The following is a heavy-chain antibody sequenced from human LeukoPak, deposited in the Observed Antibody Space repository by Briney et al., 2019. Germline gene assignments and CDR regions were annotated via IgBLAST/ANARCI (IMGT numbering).Heavy chain of an antibody. V-gene: IGHV5-51*01. CDR2: LYPGDSDT. J-gene: IGHJ4*02. CDR3: ARLRGGYDILTGYFDY. Sequence: GESLKISCKGSGYSFTSYWIGWVRQMPGKGLEWMGILYPGDSDTRYSPSFQGQVTISADKSISTAYLQWSSLKASDTDMYYCARLRGGYDILTGYFDYWGQGTLVTVSS. CDR1: GYSFTSYW. D-gene: IGHD3-9*01.